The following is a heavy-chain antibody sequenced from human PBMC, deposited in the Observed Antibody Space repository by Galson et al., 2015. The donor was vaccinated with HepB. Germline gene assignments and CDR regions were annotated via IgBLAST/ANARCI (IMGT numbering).Heavy chain of an antibody. CDR3: AKDLEGTSAFDI. Sequence: SLRLSCAASGFTFSSYAMSWVRQAPGKGLEWVSAISGSGGSTYYADSVKGRFTISRDNSKNTLYLQMNSLRAEDTAVYYCAKDLEGTSAFDIWGQGTMVTVSS. D-gene: IGHD3-3*01. CDR1: GFTFSSYA. V-gene: IGHV3-23*01. CDR2: ISGSGGST. J-gene: IGHJ3*02.